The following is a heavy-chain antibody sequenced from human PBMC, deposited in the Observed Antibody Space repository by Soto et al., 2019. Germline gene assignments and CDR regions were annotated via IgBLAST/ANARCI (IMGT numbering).Heavy chain of an antibody. J-gene: IGHJ4*02. CDR2: IWYVASKK. Sequence: GGSLRLSCAASGFTFRSYSMNWVRQAPGKGLEWVALIWYVASKKYYADSVKGRFTISRDNSKNTLYLQMSSLRAEDTAVYYCARDHGSSWYLVYWGQGTLVTVSS. D-gene: IGHD6-13*01. CDR1: GFTFRSYS. V-gene: IGHV3-33*08. CDR3: ARDHGSSWYLVY.